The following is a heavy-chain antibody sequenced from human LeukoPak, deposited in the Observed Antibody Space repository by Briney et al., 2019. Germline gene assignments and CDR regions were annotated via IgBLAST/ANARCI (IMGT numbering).Heavy chain of an antibody. D-gene: IGHD3-10*01. Sequence: PGGSLRLSCAASGFTFSSYEMNWVRQAPGKGLEWVSYISSSGSTIYYADSVKGRFTISRDNAKNSLYLQMNSLRAEDTVVYYCARDIGFGEFNWFDPWGQGTLVTVSS. V-gene: IGHV3-48*03. CDR2: ISSSGSTI. J-gene: IGHJ5*02. CDR3: ARDIGFGEFNWFDP. CDR1: GFTFSSYE.